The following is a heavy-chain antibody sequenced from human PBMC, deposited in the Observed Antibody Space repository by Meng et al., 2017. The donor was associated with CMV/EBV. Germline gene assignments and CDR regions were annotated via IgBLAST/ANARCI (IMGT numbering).Heavy chain of an antibody. V-gene: IGHV3-15*01. Sequence: GGSLRPSCAASGLTVSNAWMSWVRQAPGKGLEWVGRIKSKTDGGTTDYAAPVKGRFTISRDDSKNTLYLQMNSLKTEDTAVYYCTTDQPFWSGYTYYFDYWGQGTLVTVSS. CDR3: TTDQPFWSGYTYYFDY. CDR2: IKSKTDGGTT. CDR1: GLTVSNAW. J-gene: IGHJ4*02. D-gene: IGHD3-3*02.